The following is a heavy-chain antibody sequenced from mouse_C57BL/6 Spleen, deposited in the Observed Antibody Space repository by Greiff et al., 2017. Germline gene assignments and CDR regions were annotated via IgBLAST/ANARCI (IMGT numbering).Heavy chain of an antibody. Sequence: VQLQQSGAELVKPGASVKISCKASGYAFSSYWMNWVKQRPGKGLEWIGQIYPGDGDTNYNGKFKGKATLTADKSSSTAYMQRSSLTSADSAVYFSARWGGNCPFDYWGQGTTLTVSS. V-gene: IGHV1-80*01. J-gene: IGHJ2*01. D-gene: IGHD2-1*01. CDR2: IYPGDGDT. CDR1: GYAFSSYW. CDR3: ARWGGNCPFDY.